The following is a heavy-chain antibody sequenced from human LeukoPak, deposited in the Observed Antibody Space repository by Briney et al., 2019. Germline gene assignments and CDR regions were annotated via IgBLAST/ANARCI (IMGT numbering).Heavy chain of an antibody. CDR3: VREGGYNRGYFDS. CDR1: GFTFSSYS. Sequence: PGGSLRLSCAASGFTFSSYSMNWVRQAPGKGLEWVSSISSNSTYKSYTDSVKGRFTISRDNAKNSVYLQMNSLRAEDTAVYFCVREGGYNRGYFDSWGQGTLVTVSS. CDR2: ISSNSTYK. D-gene: IGHD5-24*01. V-gene: IGHV3-21*01. J-gene: IGHJ4*02.